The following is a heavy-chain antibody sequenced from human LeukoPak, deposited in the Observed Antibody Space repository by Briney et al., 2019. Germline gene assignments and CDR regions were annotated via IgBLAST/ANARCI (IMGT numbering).Heavy chain of an antibody. J-gene: IGHJ4*02. CDR3: VRDSTLSFDY. Sequence: GGSLRLSCAASGFTLSGYWMHWVRQAPGKGLVWVSHINTDGTATTYADSVKGRFTISRDNAKNTLYLQMNSLRAEDTAVYYCVRDSTLSFDYWGQGALVTVSS. CDR2: INTDGTAT. CDR1: GFTLSGYW. V-gene: IGHV3-74*01.